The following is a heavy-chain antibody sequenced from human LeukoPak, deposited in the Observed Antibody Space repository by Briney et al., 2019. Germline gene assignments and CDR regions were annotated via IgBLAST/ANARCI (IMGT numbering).Heavy chain of an antibody. V-gene: IGHV1-2*02. CDR2: INPNSGGT. J-gene: IGHJ4*02. CDR3: ARERRIYYDSSGTPDY. CDR1: GYTFTGYY. Sequence: APVTVSCKASGYTFTGYYMHWVRQAPGQGLEWMGWINPNSGGTNYAQKFQGRVTMTRDTSISTAYMELSRLRSDDTAVYYCARERRIYYDSSGTPDYWGQGTLVTVSS. D-gene: IGHD3-22*01.